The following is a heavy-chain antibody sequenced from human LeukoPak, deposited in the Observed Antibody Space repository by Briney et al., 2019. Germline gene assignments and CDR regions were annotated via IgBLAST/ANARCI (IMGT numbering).Heavy chain of an antibody. J-gene: IGHJ4*02. V-gene: IGHV3-53*01. CDR2: IYSGGYT. D-gene: IGHD6-13*01. CDR3: VRETAAAWGYLDY. CDR1: GFTVSSNY. Sequence: PGGSLRLSCAASGFTVSSNYMTWVRQAPGKGLEWVSLIYSGGYTYYADSVKGRFTISRDNSKNTLYLQMSTLRAEDTAVYYCVRETAAAWGYLDYWGQGTLVTVSS.